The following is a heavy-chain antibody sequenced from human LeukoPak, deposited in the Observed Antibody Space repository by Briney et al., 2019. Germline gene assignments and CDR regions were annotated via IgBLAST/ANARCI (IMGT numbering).Heavy chain of an antibody. V-gene: IGHV4-31*03. J-gene: IGHJ4*02. CDR3: ARVADCSGGSCSFDY. D-gene: IGHD2-15*01. CDR2: IYYSGST. Sequence: SETLSLTCTVSGGSISSGGYYWSWIRQHPGKGLEWIGYIYYSGSTYYNPSLKSRVTISVGTSKNQFFLKLSSVTAADTAMYYCARVADCSGGSCSFDYWGQGTLVTVSS. CDR1: GGSISSGGYY.